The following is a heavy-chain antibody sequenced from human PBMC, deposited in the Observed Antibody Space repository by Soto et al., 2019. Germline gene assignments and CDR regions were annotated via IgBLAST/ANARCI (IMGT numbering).Heavy chain of an antibody. Sequence: QTLSLTCAISGDSVSSNSAAWNWIRQSPSRGLEWLGRTYYRSKWYNDYAVSVKSRITINPDTSKNQFSLQLNSVTPEDTAVYYCARDGGIRGITIFGVVIDGYYFDYWGQGTLVTVSS. J-gene: IGHJ4*02. V-gene: IGHV6-1*01. CDR3: ARDGGIRGITIFGVVIDGYYFDY. CDR2: TYYRSKWYN. CDR1: GDSVSSNSAA. D-gene: IGHD3-3*01.